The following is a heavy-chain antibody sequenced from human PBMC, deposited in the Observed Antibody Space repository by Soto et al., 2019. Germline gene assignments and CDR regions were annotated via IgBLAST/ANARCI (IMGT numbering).Heavy chain of an antibody. D-gene: IGHD6-6*01. J-gene: IGHJ5*02. CDR2: IYYSGST. CDR1: GGSISSYY. V-gene: IGHV4-59*01. CDR3: ARARGHFPGRPWFAP. Sequence: QVQLQESGPGLVKPSETLSLTCTVSGGSISSYYWSWIRQPPGKGLEWIGYIYYSGSTNYNPSLKSRVTMPADRATXQFSLKLRSVTAADTAVYYCARARGHFPGRPWFAPWGQGTLVTVSS.